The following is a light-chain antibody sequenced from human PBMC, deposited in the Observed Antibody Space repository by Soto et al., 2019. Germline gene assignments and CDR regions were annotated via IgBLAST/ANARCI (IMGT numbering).Light chain of an antibody. CDR3: SSYTSNNAWV. CDR2: DVS. CDR1: SSDVGGYNY. V-gene: IGLV2-14*01. Sequence: QSALTQPASVSGSPGQSITLSCTGTSSDVGGYNYVSWYQQHPGKAPKLMIYDVSNRPSGVSNRFSGSKSGNTASLTISGLQAEDEADYYCSSYTSNNAWVFGGGTKLTVL. J-gene: IGLJ3*02.